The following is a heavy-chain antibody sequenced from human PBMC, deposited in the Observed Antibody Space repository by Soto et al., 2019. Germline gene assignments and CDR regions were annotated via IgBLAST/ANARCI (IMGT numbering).Heavy chain of an antibody. Sequence: QVQLLQSGAEVKTPGSSVTVSCTPSGGSFNDYAFSWVRQAPGQGLEWLGGIIPLFGTSDYSQSFRDRATITAVKSTSTVFLELRSLTSQDTAVYYCARRPLRITVFGKVLGYSDSWGQGSLITVSS. CDR2: IIPLFGTS. V-gene: IGHV1-69*14. CDR3: ARRPLRITVFGKVLGYSDS. D-gene: IGHD3-3*01. J-gene: IGHJ4*02. CDR1: GGSFNDYA.